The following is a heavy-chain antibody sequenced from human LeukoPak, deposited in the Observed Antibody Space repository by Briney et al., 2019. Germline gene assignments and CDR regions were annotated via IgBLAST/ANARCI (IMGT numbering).Heavy chain of an antibody. Sequence: PGGSLRLSCEASGFTFTNAWMSWVRQAPGKGLEWVGRIKSKTDGGTTDYAAPVKGRFTISRGDSKNTLYLQMNSLKTEDTALYYCTTTTFNDAFDIWGQGTMVTVSS. CDR2: IKSKTDGGTT. CDR3: TTTTFNDAFDI. J-gene: IGHJ3*02. D-gene: IGHD2/OR15-2a*01. V-gene: IGHV3-15*01. CDR1: GFTFTNAW.